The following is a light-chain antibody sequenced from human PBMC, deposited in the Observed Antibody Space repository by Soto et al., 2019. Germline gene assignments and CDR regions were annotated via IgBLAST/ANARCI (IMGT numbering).Light chain of an antibody. CDR2: EVS. V-gene: IGLV2-14*03. J-gene: IGLJ1*01. CDR1: SSDVGGYNS. Sequence: QSVLTQPASVSGSPGQSITVSCTGTSSDVGGYNSVSWYQQHPGKPPKLIIYEVSNRPLGVSDRFSGSKSGNTASLTISGLQAEDEADYYCSSYTSTSSYVFATGSQGHRP. CDR3: SSYTSTSSYV.